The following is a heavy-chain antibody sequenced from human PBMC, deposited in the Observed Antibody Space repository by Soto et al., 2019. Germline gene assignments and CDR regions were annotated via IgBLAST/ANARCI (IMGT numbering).Heavy chain of an antibody. CDR3: AKDALRYCSVPTCYFDY. J-gene: IGHJ4*02. D-gene: IGHD2-15*01. Sequence: PGGSLRLSCAASGFTFYTYGMHWVRQAPGKGLEWVAIIWYDRRLKYYAESVKGRFTISRDNPKNTQNLQINSLRAEDTAVYYCAKDALRYCSVPTCYFDYWGQGA. CDR1: GFTFYTYG. CDR2: IWYDRRLK. V-gene: IGHV3-33*06.